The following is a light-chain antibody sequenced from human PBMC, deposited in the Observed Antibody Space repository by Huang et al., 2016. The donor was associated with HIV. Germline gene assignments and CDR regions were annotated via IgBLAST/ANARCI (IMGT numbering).Light chain of an antibody. J-gene: IGKJ2*01. Sequence: DIQMTQSPSSLSASVGDRVTITCRASQSISTYLNWFQQKPGEAPKLLIYATSNLQSEVPSRFSGSGSGTDFTLTVSSLQPEDFATYYCQQSYNTPPTFGQGTKLEI. CDR2: ATS. V-gene: IGKV1-39*01. CDR1: QSISTY. CDR3: QQSYNTPPT.